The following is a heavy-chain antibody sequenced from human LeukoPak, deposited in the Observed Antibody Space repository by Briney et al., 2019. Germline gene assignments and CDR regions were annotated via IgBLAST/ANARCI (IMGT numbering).Heavy chain of an antibody. Sequence: ASLKVSCKASGYVFRNFGTSWVRQAPGQGLEWMGWISAYNGYKHSAQKFQGRLTLTTDTSTSTVYMELSGLTSDDTAVYYCARDPYALTGSAAFFQDWGQGSLVIVSS. J-gene: IGHJ1*01. CDR2: ISAYNGYK. CDR3: ARDPYALTGSAAFFQD. CDR1: GYVFRNFG. D-gene: IGHD3-16*01. V-gene: IGHV1-18*01.